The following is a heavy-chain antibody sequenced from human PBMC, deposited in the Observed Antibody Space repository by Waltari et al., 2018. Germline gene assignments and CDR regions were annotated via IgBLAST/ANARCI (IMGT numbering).Heavy chain of an antibody. V-gene: IGHV3-23*01. CDR3: AKDHGVAY. J-gene: IGHJ4*02. CDR2: IRNSGADT. CDR1: GLTFCIFA. D-gene: IGHD3-16*01. Sequence: QLLESGGGLVPPGGSLRLSCSDAGLTFCIFAMSWVRQAPGKGLEWVSGIRNSGADTYYADSVKGRFTISRDNSKKTLYLQMNSLRVEDTAVYYCAKDHGVAYWGRGTLVTVSA.